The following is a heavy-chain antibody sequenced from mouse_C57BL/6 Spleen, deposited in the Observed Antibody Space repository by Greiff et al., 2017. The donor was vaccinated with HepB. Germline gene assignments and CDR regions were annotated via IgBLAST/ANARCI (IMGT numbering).Heavy chain of an antibody. D-gene: IGHD2-4*01. CDR2: INPNYGTT. CDR1: GYSFTDYN. J-gene: IGHJ4*01. CDR3: ARSGYYDYDVGYYAMDY. V-gene: IGHV1-39*01. Sequence: EVQLQQSGPELVKPGASVKISCKASGYSFTDYNMNWVKQSNGKSLEWIGVINPNYGTTSYNQKFKGKATLTVDQSSSTAYMQLNSLTSEDSAVYYCARSGYYDYDVGYYAMDYWGQGTSVTVSS.